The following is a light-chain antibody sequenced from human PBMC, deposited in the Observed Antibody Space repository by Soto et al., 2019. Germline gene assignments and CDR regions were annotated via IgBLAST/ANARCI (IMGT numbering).Light chain of an antibody. V-gene: IGKV3-11*01. CDR2: DAS. J-gene: IGKJ5*01. CDR1: QSVSNNY. Sequence: IVLTQSPCTLSLSPGERATLSCRASQSVSNNYLAWYQQKPGQAPRLLICDASNRATGIPARFSGSGSGTDFTLTISSLEPEDFAVYYCQQRSDFGQGTRLEIK. CDR3: QQRSD.